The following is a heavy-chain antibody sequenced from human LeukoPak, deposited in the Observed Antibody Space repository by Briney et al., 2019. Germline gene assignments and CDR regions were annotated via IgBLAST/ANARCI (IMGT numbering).Heavy chain of an antibody. V-gene: IGHV1-18*01. D-gene: IGHD2-15*01. CDR1: GYTFTNYG. Sequence: ASVNVSCKASGYTFTNYGISWVRQAPGQGLEWMGWISAYNGNADYAQKFQGRVTMTTDTSTSIGYMELRTLRSDDTAVYYCARVGEYCSGDSCLDYWGQGTLVTVSS. CDR2: ISAYNGNA. J-gene: IGHJ4*02. CDR3: ARVGEYCSGDSCLDY.